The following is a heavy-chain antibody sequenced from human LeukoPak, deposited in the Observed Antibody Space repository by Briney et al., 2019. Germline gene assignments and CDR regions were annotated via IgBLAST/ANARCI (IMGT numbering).Heavy chain of an antibody. CDR3: ARRSSSSWYDEYFDY. CDR1: GGSISSSSYY. V-gene: IGHV4-39*07. D-gene: IGHD6-13*01. CDR2: IYYRGST. J-gene: IGHJ4*02. Sequence: PSETLSLTCTVSGGSISSSSYYWGWIRQPPGKGLEWIGSIYYRGSTYYNPSLKSRVTISVDTSKNQFSLRLSSVTAADTAVYYCARRSSSSWYDEYFDYWGQGILVTVSS.